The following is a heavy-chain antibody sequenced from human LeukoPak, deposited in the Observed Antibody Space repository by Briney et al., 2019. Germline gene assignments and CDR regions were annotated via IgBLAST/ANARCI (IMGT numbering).Heavy chain of an antibody. V-gene: IGHV1-2*02. D-gene: IGHD6-13*01. Sequence: ASVKVSCKASGYTFTGYYMHWVRQAPGQGLEWMGWINPNSGGTNYAQKFQGRVTMTRDTSISTAYMELSRLRSDDTAVYYCARQLIAAAGTGLDYWGQGTLVTVSS. CDR2: INPNSGGT. CDR3: ARQLIAAAGTGLDY. J-gene: IGHJ4*02. CDR1: GYTFTGYY.